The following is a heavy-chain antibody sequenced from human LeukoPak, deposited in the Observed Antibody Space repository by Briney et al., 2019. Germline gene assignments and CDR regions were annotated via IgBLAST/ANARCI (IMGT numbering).Heavy chain of an antibody. Sequence: SETLSLTCTVSGGSISSYYWSWIRQPPGKGLEWIGYIYYSGSTNYNPSLKSRVTISVDMSKNQFSLKLSSVTAADTAVYYCARASVRFGEFRYFDYWGQGTLVTVSS. D-gene: IGHD3-10*01. CDR3: ARASVRFGEFRYFDY. V-gene: IGHV4-59*12. CDR2: IYYSGST. CDR1: GGSISSYY. J-gene: IGHJ4*02.